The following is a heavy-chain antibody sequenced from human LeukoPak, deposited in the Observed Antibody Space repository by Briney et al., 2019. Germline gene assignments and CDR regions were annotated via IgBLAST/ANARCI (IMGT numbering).Heavy chain of an antibody. CDR3: AAHDYGDYTEDY. Sequence: ASETLSLTCTVSGVSISSGGYYWSWIRQHPGKGLEWIGYIYYSGSTYYNPSLKSRVTISVDTSKNQFSLKLSSVTAADTAVYYCAAHDYGDYTEDYWGQGTLVTVSS. J-gene: IGHJ4*02. CDR1: GVSISSGGYY. CDR2: IYYSGST. D-gene: IGHD4-17*01. V-gene: IGHV4-31*03.